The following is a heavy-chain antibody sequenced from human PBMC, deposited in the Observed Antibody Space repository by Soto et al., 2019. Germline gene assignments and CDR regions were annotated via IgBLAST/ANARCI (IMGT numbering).Heavy chain of an antibody. V-gene: IGHV1-2*02. CDR3: AKDLTRQLAYWLDP. J-gene: IGHJ5*02. CDR1: GFSFTGYY. Sequence: ASVKVSCKASGFSFTGYYIHWLRQAPGQGLEWMGWINAHSGSTEYAQKFQGRVTLTRDTSIATAYLTLTSLTSDDTALYYCAKDLTRQLAYWLDPWGQGTQVTVSS. D-gene: IGHD6-6*01. CDR2: INAHSGST.